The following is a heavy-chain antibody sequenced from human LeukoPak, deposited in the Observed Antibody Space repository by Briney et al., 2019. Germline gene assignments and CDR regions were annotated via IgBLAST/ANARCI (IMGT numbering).Heavy chain of an antibody. CDR2: IYTSGST. CDR3: ARDWSPSPYGDYFDY. CDR1: GXSISSYY. V-gene: IGHV4-4*07. J-gene: IGHJ4*02. Sequence: SETLSLTCTVSGXSISSYYWSWIRQPAGKGLEWIGRIYTSGSTNYNPSLKSRVTMSVDTSKNQFSLKLSSVTAADTAVYYCARDWSPSPYGDYFDYWGQGTLVTVSS. D-gene: IGHD4-17*01.